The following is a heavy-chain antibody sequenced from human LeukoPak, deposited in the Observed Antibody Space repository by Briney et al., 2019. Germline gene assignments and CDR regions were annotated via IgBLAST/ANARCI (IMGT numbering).Heavy chain of an antibody. CDR1: GFTFSTYA. J-gene: IGHJ4*02. V-gene: IGHV3-23*01. Sequence: GGSLRLSCAASGFTFSTYAVNWVRQAPGKGLEWVSAITGSGGATYYADSVKGRFTISRDNSKNTLYLQMSSLRAEDTAVYYCAKDRGRYYDSNGYYWGYYFESWGQGILVTVST. CDR3: AKDRGRYYDSNGYYWGYYFES. CDR2: ITGSGGAT. D-gene: IGHD3-22*01.